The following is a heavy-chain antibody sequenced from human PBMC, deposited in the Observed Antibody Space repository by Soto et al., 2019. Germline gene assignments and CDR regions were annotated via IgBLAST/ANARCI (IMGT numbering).Heavy chain of an antibody. V-gene: IGHV4-39*01. CDR3: MLGSGWKDFDY. J-gene: IGHJ4*02. D-gene: IGHD3-22*01. CDR2: IYYSGST. CDR1: GGSITSSSYY. Sequence: PSETLSLTCTVSGGSITSSSYYWGWIRQPPGKGLEWIGSIYYSGSTYYNPSLKSRVTISVDTSKNQSSLKLSSVTAADTAVYYCMLGSGWKDFDYWGQGTLVTVSS.